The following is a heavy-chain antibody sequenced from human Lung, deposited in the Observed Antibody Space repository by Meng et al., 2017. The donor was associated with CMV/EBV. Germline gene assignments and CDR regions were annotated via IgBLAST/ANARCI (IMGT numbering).Heavy chain of an antibody. V-gene: IGHV3-11*04. CDR2: IVTCDSSK. D-gene: IGHD1-1*01. Sequence: GESLKISCAASGFTFSDFYMSWIRQAPGKGLEWVANIVTCDSSKYYVDSVKGRFTVSRDNTKNSFYLQMNTLTVEDTAAYYCASGGGRTAKDFYGVDFWGQGXTVTVSS. CDR3: ASGGGRTAKDFYGVDF. CDR1: GFTFSDFY. J-gene: IGHJ6*01.